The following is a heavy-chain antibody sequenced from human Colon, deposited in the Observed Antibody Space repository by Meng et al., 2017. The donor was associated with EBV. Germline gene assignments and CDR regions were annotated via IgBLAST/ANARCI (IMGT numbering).Heavy chain of an antibody. CDR3: ARVSSGWDYFDY. CDR1: GGSVSSGCYY. J-gene: IGHJ4*02. D-gene: IGHD6-19*01. Sequence: HLKGLGPGLVKLSQTLSLTCTVSGGSVSSGCYYWTWIRQHPGKGLEWFGHIYYSGSTFYNPSLKRRVIISIDTSKNQFSLNLRSVTAADTAVYYCARVSSGWDYFDYWGQGTLVTVS. V-gene: IGHV4-31*03. CDR2: IYYSGST.